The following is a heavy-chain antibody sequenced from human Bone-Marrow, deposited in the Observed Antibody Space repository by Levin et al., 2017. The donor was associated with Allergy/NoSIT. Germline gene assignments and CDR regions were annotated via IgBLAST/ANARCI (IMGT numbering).Heavy chain of an antibody. J-gene: IGHJ4*02. V-gene: IGHV4-59*01. CDR3: ARVLYSYAYGGGFDS. Sequence: GSLRLSCTVSGDSISNYYWSWIRQPPGKGLEWIGYIYYSGSTNYNPSLQGRVTMSVDTSKNQLSLNLSSVTAADTAVYYCARVLYSYAYGGGFDSWGQGTRVTVSS. D-gene: IGHD5-18*01. CDR2: IYYSGST. CDR1: GDSISNYY.